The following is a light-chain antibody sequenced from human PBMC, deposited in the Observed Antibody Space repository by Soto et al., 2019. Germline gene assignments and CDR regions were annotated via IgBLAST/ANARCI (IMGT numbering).Light chain of an antibody. J-gene: IGKJ1*01. CDR1: QRISSW. Sequence: DIQMTQSPSTLSASVGDRVTITCRASQRISSWLAWYQQRPGKVPRLLIYKASTLESGVPSRFSGSGSGTEFTHTISSLQPDDFATYYCQLYNSPPWTFGQGTKVQIK. CDR2: KAS. CDR3: QLYNSPPWT. V-gene: IGKV1-5*03.